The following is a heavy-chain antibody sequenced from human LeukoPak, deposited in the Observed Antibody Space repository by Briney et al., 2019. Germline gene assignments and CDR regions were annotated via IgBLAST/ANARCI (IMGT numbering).Heavy chain of an antibody. CDR1: GGSISSSSYF. CDR3: AREDVVEPACDY. CDR2: LYYGGST. Sequence: PSETLSLTCTVSGGSISSSSYFWGWLRQPPGKGLEWIGSLYYGGSTYYNPSLKSRVTISVDTSKNQFSLRLSSVTAADTAVYYCAREDVVEPACDYWGQGTLVTVSS. J-gene: IGHJ4*02. D-gene: IGHD2-2*01. V-gene: IGHV4-39*02.